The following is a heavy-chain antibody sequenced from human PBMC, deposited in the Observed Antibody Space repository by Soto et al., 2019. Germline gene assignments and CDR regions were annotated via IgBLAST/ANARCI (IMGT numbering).Heavy chain of an antibody. Sequence: GGSLRLSCAASGFTFSSYSMNWVRQAPGKGLEWVSYISSSSSTIYYADSVKGRFTISRDNAKNSLYLQMNSLRDEDTAVYYCARSYYCDSSTHHAFDIWGQGTMVTVSS. D-gene: IGHD3-22*01. J-gene: IGHJ3*02. CDR3: ARSYYCDSSTHHAFDI. V-gene: IGHV3-48*02. CDR2: ISSSSSTI. CDR1: GFTFSSYS.